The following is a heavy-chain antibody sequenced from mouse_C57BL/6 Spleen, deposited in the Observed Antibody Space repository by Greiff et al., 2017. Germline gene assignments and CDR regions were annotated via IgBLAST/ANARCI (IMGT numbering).Heavy chain of an antibody. Sequence: DVKLVESGGGLVKPGGSLKLSCAASGFTFSSYTMSWVRQTPEKRLEWVATISGGGGNTYYPDSVKGRFTISRDNAKNTLYLQMSSLRSEDTALYYCARSVVEDYYAMDYWGQGTSVTVSS. D-gene: IGHD1-1*01. CDR2: ISGGGGNT. V-gene: IGHV5-9*01. J-gene: IGHJ4*01. CDR3: ARSVVEDYYAMDY. CDR1: GFTFSSYT.